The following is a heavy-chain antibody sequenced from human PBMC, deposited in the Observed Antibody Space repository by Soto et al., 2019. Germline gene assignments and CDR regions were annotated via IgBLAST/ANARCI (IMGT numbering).Heavy chain of an antibody. V-gene: IGHV4-34*01. CDR1: GGSFSGFY. CDR3: AFAPGNYDFWSGYYQPPYYYYGMDV. Sequence: PSETLSLTCAVYGGSFSGFYWSWIRQPPGKGLEWIGEIYHSGSTNYNPSLKSRVTISVDKSKNQFSLKLSSVTTADTAVYYCAFAPGNYDFWSGYYQPPYYYYGMDVWGQGTTVTVSS. J-gene: IGHJ6*02. CDR2: IYHSGST. D-gene: IGHD3-3*01.